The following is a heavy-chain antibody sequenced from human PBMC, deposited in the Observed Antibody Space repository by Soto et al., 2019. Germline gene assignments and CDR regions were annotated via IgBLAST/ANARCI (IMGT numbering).Heavy chain of an antibody. CDR1: GGSISSGGYY. CDR3: ARVFGFGGMDV. Sequence: QVKLQESGPGLVKPSQTLSLTCTVSGGSISSGGYYWSWIRQHPGKGLEWIGYIYYRGSTYYNPSLNSLVTISVDTSKNQFSLKLSSVTAADTAVYYCARVFGFGGMDVWGQGTTVTVSS. CDR2: IYYRGST. J-gene: IGHJ6*02. V-gene: IGHV4-31*01. D-gene: IGHD3-10*01.